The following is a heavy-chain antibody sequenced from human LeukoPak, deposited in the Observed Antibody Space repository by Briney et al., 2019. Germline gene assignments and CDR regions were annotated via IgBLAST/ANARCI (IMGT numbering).Heavy chain of an antibody. Sequence: SVKVSCKASGGTFSSYAISWVRQAPGQGLEWMGGIIPIFGTANYAQKFQGRVTITADESTSTAYMELSSLRSEDTAVYYCARGVYSYGEYYYHYYYMDVWGKGTTVTISS. CDR3: ARGVYSYGEYYYHYYYMDV. D-gene: IGHD5-18*01. CDR2: IIPIFGTA. J-gene: IGHJ6*03. CDR1: GGTFSSYA. V-gene: IGHV1-69*13.